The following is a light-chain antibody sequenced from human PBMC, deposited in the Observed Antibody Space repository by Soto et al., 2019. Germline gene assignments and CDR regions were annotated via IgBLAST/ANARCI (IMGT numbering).Light chain of an antibody. Sequence: EIVMTQSPATLSVSPGERATLSCRASQSVFSSLAWYQQRPGQAPRLLIYGSATRPTGIPDRFSGSGSGTEFPLTSSRLPSEYSAVYYCQQYHSWPAFGQGTKVEIK. CDR3: QQYHSWPA. J-gene: IGKJ1*01. CDR1: QSVFSS. V-gene: IGKV3-15*01. CDR2: GSA.